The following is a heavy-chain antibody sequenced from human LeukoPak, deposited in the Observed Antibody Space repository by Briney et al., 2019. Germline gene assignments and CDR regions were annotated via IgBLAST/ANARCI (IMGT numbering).Heavy chain of an antibody. V-gene: IGHV3-48*01. J-gene: IGHJ4*02. CDR2: ISSSTTTI. D-gene: IGHD3-22*01. CDR3: AKSSSSYYDSSGYLDY. CDR1: GFTFSSYS. Sequence: GGSLRLSCAASGFTFSSYSMNWVRQAPGKGLEWVSYISSSTTTIYYADSVKGRSTISRDNAKNPLYLQMNSLRAEDTAVYYCAKSSSSYYDSSGYLDYWGQGTLVTVSS.